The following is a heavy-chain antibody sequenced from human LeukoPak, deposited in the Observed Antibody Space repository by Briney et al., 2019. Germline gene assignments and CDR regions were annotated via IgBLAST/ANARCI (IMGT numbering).Heavy chain of an antibody. CDR1: GFTFSSYT. D-gene: IGHD3-16*01. J-gene: IGHJ4*02. CDR3: ARGDGSFDY. Sequence: PGGSLRLSCAASGFTFSSYTMNWVRQAPGEGLEWVSSISSSSSYIYYADSVKVRFTISRDNAKNSLYLQMNSLRAEDTAVYYCARGDGSFDYWGQGTLVTVSS. CDR2: ISSSSSYI. V-gene: IGHV3-21*01.